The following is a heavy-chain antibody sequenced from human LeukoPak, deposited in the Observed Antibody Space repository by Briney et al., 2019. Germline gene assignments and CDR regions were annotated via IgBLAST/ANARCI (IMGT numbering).Heavy chain of an antibody. CDR1: GFTFSNYA. J-gene: IGHJ4*02. Sequence: GGSLRLSCAASGFTFSNYAMNWVRQAPGKGLEWVSAISGSGGGTYYTDSVKGRFTISRDNSKNTVFLHMNSLRAEDTAMYYCARGDDSGYYDYFDYWGQGALVTVSS. CDR2: ISGSGGGT. D-gene: IGHD3-22*01. CDR3: ARGDDSGYYDYFDY. V-gene: IGHV3-23*01.